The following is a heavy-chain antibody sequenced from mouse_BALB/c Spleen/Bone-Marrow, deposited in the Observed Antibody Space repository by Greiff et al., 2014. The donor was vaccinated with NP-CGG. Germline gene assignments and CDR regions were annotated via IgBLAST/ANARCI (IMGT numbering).Heavy chain of an antibody. D-gene: IGHD4-1*01. CDR2: IYPGNVNT. CDR1: GYTFTSYY. CDR3: AREANWNFDY. V-gene: IGHV1S56*01. J-gene: IGHJ2*01. Sequence: QVQLKESGPELVKPGASVRISCKAAGYTFTSYYIHWVKQRPGQGLEWIGWIYPGNVNTKHNEKFKGKATLTADKSSSTAYFLLSSLTSEDSAVYFCAREANWNFDYWGQGTTLTVSS.